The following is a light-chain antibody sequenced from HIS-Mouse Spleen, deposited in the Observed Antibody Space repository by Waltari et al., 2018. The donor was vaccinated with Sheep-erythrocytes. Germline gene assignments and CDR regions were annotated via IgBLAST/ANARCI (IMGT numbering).Light chain of an antibody. V-gene: IGLV3-1*01. CDR1: KLGDKY. J-gene: IGLJ2*01. Sequence: SYELTQPPSVSVSPGQTASITCSGDKLGDKYACWYQQKPGQSPVLVIYQDSKRPSGVPHRFSGSKSGNTASLTISGLQAEDEADYYCCSYAGSYTFVVFGGGTKLTVL. CDR2: QDS. CDR3: CSYAGSYTFVV.